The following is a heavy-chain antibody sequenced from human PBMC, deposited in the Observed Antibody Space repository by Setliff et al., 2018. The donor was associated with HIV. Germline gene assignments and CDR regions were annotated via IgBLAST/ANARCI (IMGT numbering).Heavy chain of an antibody. CDR2: IIPIFGTA. V-gene: IGHV1-69*05. J-gene: IGHJ5*02. CDR1: GGTFSSYA. Sequence: SVKVSCKASGGTFSSYAISWVRQAPGQGLEWMGRIIPIFGTANYAQKFQGRVTITRDTSASTAYMELSSLTSEDTAVYYCARGDVVVPAAIVVDWFDPWGQGTLVTVSS. D-gene: IGHD2-2*01. CDR3: ARGDVVVPAAIVVDWFDP.